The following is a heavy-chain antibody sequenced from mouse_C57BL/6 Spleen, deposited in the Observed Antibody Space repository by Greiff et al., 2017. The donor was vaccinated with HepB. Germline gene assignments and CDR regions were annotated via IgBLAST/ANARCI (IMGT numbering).Heavy chain of an antibody. CDR3: ARGYRYFDV. Sequence: EVQLQESGPGLVKPSQSLSLTCSVTGYSITSGYYWNWIRQFPGNKLEWMGYISYDGSNNYNPSLKNRISITRDTSKNQFFLKLNSVTTEDTATYYCARGYRYFDVWGTGTTVTVSS. J-gene: IGHJ1*03. CDR1: GYSITSGYY. CDR2: ISYDGSN. V-gene: IGHV3-6*01.